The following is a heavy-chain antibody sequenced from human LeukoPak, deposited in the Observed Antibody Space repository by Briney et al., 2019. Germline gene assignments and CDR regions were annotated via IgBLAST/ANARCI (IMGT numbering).Heavy chain of an antibody. CDR1: GFTFSSYW. CDR2: IKQDGSEK. D-gene: IGHD5-18*01. Sequence: GGSLRLSCAASGFTFSSYWMSWVRQAPGKGLEWVANIKQDGSEKYYVDSVKGRFTISRDNAKNSLYLQMNSLRAEDTAVYYCARPGYSYGYAFAFDIWGQGTMVTVSS. V-gene: IGHV3-7*01. J-gene: IGHJ3*02. CDR3: ARPGYSYGYAFAFDI.